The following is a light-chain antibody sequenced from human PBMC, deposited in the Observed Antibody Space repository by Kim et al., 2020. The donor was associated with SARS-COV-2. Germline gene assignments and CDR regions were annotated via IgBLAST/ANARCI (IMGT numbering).Light chain of an antibody. CDR1: WKIDYD. CDR2: LTS. J-gene: IGKJ1*01. V-gene: IGKV1-39*01. Sequence: SVGDRFTLTCRASWKIDYDLIWYQQKPGPAPKLLIYLTSNLQSGVPSRFSGSASGTDCTLAISSLQPDDFATYFCQQSYATPRTFGQGTKVDIK. CDR3: QQSYATPRT.